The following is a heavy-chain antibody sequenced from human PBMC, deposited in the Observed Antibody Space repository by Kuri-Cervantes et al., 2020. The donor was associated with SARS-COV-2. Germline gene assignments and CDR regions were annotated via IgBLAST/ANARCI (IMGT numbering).Heavy chain of an antibody. CDR3: ARDTYSSGWHGGWFDP. D-gene: IGHD6-19*01. V-gene: IGHV3-13*01. J-gene: IGHJ5*02. Sequence: GGSLRLSCAASGFTFSSYDMHWVRQATGKGLEWVSAIGTAGDTYYPGSVKGRFTISRENAKNSLYLQMNSLRAEDTAVYYCARDTYSSGWHGGWFDPWGQGTLVTVSS. CDR2: IGTAGDT. CDR1: GFTFSSYD.